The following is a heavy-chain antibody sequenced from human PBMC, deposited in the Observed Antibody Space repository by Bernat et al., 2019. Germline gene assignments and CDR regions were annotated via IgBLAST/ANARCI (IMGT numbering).Heavy chain of an antibody. D-gene: IGHD3-3*01. V-gene: IGHV4-59*01. Sequence: GKGKEEGKGRGKKEEKRDLTCTGEGGSISSYEGSWIRQPPGKGREGRGEREERGSTNYNPSLKSRVTISVDTSKNQFSLKLSSVTAADTAVYYCARVGLMSGYYSGGKTPGGMDVWGQGTTVTVSS. CDR3: ARVGLMSGYYSGGKTPGGMDV. J-gene: IGHJ6*02. CDR1: GGSISSYE. CDR2: REERGST.